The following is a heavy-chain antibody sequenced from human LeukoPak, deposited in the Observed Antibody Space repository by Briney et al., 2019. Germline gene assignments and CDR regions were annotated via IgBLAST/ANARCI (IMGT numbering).Heavy chain of an antibody. CDR2: IYYSGIT. CDR1: GGSISSFY. V-gene: IGHV4-59*01. J-gene: IGHJ4*02. D-gene: IGHD5-12*01. Sequence: SETLSLTCTVSGGSISSFYWSWIRQPPGKGLQWIGYIYYSGITRYNPSLKSRVTISVDTSKNQFSLKLSSVTAADTAVYYCASGGYSGHAFDYWGQGILVTVSS. CDR3: ASGGYSGHAFDY.